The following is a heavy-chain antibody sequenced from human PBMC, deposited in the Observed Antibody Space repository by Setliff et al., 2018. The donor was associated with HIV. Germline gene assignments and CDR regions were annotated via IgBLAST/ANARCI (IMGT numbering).Heavy chain of an antibody. CDR2: ISSSNSYK. V-gene: IGHV3-21*01. CDR3: ERDEDGYNHFDF. J-gene: IGHJ4*02. D-gene: IGHD5-12*01. CDR1: GFAVSSNS. Sequence: GGSLRLSCAASGFAVSSNSMNWVRQAPGKGLEWVSSISSSNSYKHYADSVKGRFTISRDNAKNSLYLQMNSLRVEDTAVYYCERDEDGYNHFDFWGQGTLVTVSS.